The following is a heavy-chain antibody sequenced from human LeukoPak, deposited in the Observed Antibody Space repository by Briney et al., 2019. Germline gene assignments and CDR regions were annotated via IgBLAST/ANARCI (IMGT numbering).Heavy chain of an antibody. V-gene: IGHV1-8*01. J-gene: IGHJ3*02. D-gene: IGHD3-22*01. CDR1: GYTFTSYD. Sequence: ASVKVSCKASGYTFTSYDINWVRQATGQGLEWMGWMNPNSGNTGYAQKFQGRVTITADESTSTAYMELSSLRSEDTAVYYCARPRGGSGFRDAFDIWGQGTMVTVSS. CDR3: ARPRGGSGFRDAFDI. CDR2: MNPNSGNT.